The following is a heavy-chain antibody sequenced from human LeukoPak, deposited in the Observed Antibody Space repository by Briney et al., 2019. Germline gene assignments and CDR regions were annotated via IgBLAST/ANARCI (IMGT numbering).Heavy chain of an antibody. CDR3: ARGYSSSWNYFDY. V-gene: IGHV4-59*01. J-gene: IGHJ4*02. D-gene: IGHD6-13*01. CDR1: GVSISNYW. CDR2: VFDSGGT. Sequence: SETLSLTCTVSGVSISNYWWSWSRQPPGKGLEWIGYVFDSGGTNYNPSLKSRVTISVDTSKKQFSLKLSSVTAADTAVYYCARGYSSSWNYFDYWGQGTLVTVSS.